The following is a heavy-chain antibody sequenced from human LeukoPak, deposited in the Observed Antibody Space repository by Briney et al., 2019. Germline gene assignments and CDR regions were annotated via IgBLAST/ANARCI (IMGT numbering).Heavy chain of an antibody. CDR3: ASLDGETFAH. CDR1: GDSTRGFY. D-gene: IGHD3-3*01. J-gene: IGHJ4*02. CDR2: MYISGST. Sequence: SETLSLTCTVSGDSTRGFYWSWVRQPAGQGLEYIGHMYISGSTTYNPSLKSRVTMSVDLAKNEVSLKLTSVTAADTAIYFCASLDGETFAHWGRGTLVLVSS. V-gene: IGHV4-4*07.